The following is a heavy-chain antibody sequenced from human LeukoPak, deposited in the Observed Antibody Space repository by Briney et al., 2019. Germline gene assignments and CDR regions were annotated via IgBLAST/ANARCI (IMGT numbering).Heavy chain of an antibody. CDR3: ARLGAARRDDYNPKRPFDY. D-gene: IGHD5-24*01. V-gene: IGHV1-18*01. CDR1: GYTFTSYG. CDR2: ISAYNGHT. J-gene: IGHJ4*02. Sequence: ASVKVSCKASGYTFTSYGISWVRQAPGQGLEWMGWISAYNGHTKYAQKVQGRVTMTTDTSTSTAYMELRSLRSDDAAVYYCARLGAARRDDYNPKRPFDYWGQGTLVTVSS.